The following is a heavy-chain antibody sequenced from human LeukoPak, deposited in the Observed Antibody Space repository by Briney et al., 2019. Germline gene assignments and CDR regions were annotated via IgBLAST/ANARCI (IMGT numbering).Heavy chain of an antibody. CDR1: GGSISSYY. J-gene: IGHJ6*02. CDR3: ANGAYYYGSGSAYGMDV. D-gene: IGHD3-10*01. Sequence: TPSETLSLTCTVSGGSISSYYWSWIRQPPGKGLEWIGEINHSGSTNYNPSLKSRVTISVDTSKNQFSLKLSSVTAADTAVYYCANGAYYYGSGSAYGMDVWGQGTTVTVSS. CDR2: INHSGST. V-gene: IGHV4-34*01.